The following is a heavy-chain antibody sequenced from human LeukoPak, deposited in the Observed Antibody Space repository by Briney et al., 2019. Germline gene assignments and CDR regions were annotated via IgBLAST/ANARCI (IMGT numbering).Heavy chain of an antibody. CDR3: ARSGYSYGSLYYYYGMDV. J-gene: IGHJ6*02. D-gene: IGHD5-18*01. Sequence: SGTLSLTCTVSGGSISSYYWSWIRQPAGKGLEWIGRIYTSGSTNYNPSLKSRVTMSVDTSKNQFSLKLSPVTAADTAVYYCARSGYSYGSLYYYYGMDVWGQGTTVTVSS. CDR2: IYTSGST. CDR1: GGSISSYY. V-gene: IGHV4-4*07.